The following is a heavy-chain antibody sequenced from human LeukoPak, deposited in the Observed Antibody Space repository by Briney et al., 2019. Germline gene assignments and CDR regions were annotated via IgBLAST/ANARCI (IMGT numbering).Heavy chain of an antibody. CDR2: ISGSGGST. J-gene: IGHJ1*01. Sequence: HAGGSLRLSCAASGFTFSSYAMSWVRQAPGKGLEWVSAISGSGGSTYYADSVKGRFTISRDNSKNTLYLQMNSLRAEDTAVYYCAKDGDGYNYDEYFQHWGQGTLVTVSS. D-gene: IGHD5-24*01. CDR1: GFTFSSYA. CDR3: AKDGDGYNYDEYFQH. V-gene: IGHV3-23*01.